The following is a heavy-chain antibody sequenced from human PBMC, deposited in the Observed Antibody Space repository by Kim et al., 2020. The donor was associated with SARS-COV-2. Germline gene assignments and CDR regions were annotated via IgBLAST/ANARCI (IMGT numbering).Heavy chain of an antibody. J-gene: IGHJ6*03. V-gene: IGHV4-59*09. D-gene: IGHD3-9*01. Sequence: NPSLKSRVTMLLATSKNQFSVKLTSVTAADTAVYYCARGGSPDYFYYYMNVWGTGTTVTVSS. CDR3: ARGGSPDYFYYYMNV.